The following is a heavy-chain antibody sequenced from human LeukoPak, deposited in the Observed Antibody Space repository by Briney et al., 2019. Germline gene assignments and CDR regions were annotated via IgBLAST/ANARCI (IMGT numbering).Heavy chain of an antibody. Sequence: SETLSLTCTVSGGSISSYYWSWIRQPAGKGLEWIGYIYYSGSTNYNPSLKSRVTISVDTSKNQFSLKLSSVTAADTAVYYCARGRWGAAAGDYWGQGTLVTVSS. CDR1: GGSISSYY. J-gene: IGHJ4*02. CDR2: IYYSGST. D-gene: IGHD6-13*01. CDR3: ARGRWGAAAGDY. V-gene: IGHV4-59*01.